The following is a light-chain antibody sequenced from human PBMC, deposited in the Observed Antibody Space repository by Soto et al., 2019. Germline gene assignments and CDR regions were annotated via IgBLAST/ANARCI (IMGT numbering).Light chain of an antibody. CDR2: GAS. Sequence: EIVMTQSPATLSVSPGERVTLSCRASQSVSSNLAWYQQKPGQAPRLLIYGASTRATGIPARFSGSGSGTEFTLTISSLQSEDFAVYYCQQYNNWLEAFGGGTKVEIK. J-gene: IGKJ4*01. V-gene: IGKV3-15*01. CDR1: QSVSSN. CDR3: QQYNNWLEA.